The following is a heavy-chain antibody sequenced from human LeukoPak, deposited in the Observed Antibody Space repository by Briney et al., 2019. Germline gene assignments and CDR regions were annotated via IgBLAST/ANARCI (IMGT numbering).Heavy chain of an antibody. Sequence: GSLRLPCAASGFTFSSYGMHWVRQAPGKGLEWVAVISYDGSNKYYADSVKGRFTISRDNSKNTLYLQMNSLRAEDTAVYYCAKDRNRELYYYYYGMDVWGKGTTVTVSS. CDR3: AKDRNRELYYYYYGMDV. V-gene: IGHV3-30*18. D-gene: IGHD1-26*01. CDR2: ISYDGSNK. J-gene: IGHJ6*04. CDR1: GFTFSSYG.